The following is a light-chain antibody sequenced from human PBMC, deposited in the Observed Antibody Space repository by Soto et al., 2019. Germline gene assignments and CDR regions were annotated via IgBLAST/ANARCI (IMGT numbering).Light chain of an antibody. CDR3: QQYYSYSPIT. CDR2: KAS. Sequence: DIQMTQSPSTLSASVGDRVTVTCRASQSVRDWVAWYQQQAGRAPRLLIYKASSLQSGVPSRFSGSGFGTEFTLTISSLQPDDFASYYCQQYYSYSPITFGGGTKVEIK. CDR1: QSVRDW. J-gene: IGKJ4*01. V-gene: IGKV1-5*03.